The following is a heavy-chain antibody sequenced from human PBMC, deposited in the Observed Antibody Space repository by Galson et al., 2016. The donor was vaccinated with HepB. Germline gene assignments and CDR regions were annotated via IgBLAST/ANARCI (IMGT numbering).Heavy chain of an antibody. V-gene: IGHV5-51*01. Sequence: QSGAEVKKPGESLKISCKGSGSSFTSYWIGWVRQMPGQGLEWMGMIYPGDSHSTYGQSFEGQVTISVDNSNNTAYLQWSSLKAADTGIYYCARMDWRQLTDYWGQGTLVTVSS. CDR3: ARMDWRQLTDY. CDR1: GSSFTSYW. D-gene: IGHD3/OR15-3a*01. CDR2: IYPGDSHS. J-gene: IGHJ4*02.